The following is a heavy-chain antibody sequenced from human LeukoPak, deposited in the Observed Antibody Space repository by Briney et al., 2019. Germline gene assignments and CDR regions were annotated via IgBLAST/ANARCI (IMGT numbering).Heavy chain of an antibody. J-gene: IGHJ4*02. V-gene: IGHV4-59*01. Sequence: SETLSLTCTVSGFSISYNYWSWIRQPPGKGLEWIGHIFYTGTTDYNPSLKSRVSISLDTSKDPFSLSLSSVTAGDTAGYYWARQHGGNYLDFWGQGTLVTVSS. D-gene: IGHD4-23*01. CDR2: IFYTGTT. CDR3: ARQHGGNYLDF. CDR1: GFSISYNY.